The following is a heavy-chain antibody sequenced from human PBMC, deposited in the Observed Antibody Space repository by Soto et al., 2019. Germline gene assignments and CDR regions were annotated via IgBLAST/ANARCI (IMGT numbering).Heavy chain of an antibody. CDR1: GFTFGDYA. J-gene: IGHJ3*02. CDR3: TRSIAAAGYDAFDI. V-gene: IGHV3-49*03. D-gene: IGHD6-13*01. Sequence: GGSLRLSCTASGFTFGDYAMSWFRQAPGKGLEWVGFIRSKAYGGTTEYAASVKGRFTISRDDSKSIAYLQMNSLKTEDTAVYYCTRSIAAAGYDAFDIWGQGTMVTVSS. CDR2: IRSKAYGGTT.